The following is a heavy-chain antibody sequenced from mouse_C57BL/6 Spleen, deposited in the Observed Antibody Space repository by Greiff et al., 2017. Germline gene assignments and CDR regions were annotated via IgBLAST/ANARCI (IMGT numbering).Heavy chain of an antibody. J-gene: IGHJ1*03. D-gene: IGHD2-1*01. V-gene: IGHV5-4*03. CDR2: ISDGGSYT. Sequence: EVKLVESGGGLVKPGGSLKLSCAASGFTFSSYAMSWVRQTPEKRLEWVATISDGGSYTYYPDNVKGRFTISRDNAKNTLYLQMSHLKSEDTAMYYCARGRGKYVWYFEGWGTGTTVTVSS. CDR3: ARGRGKYVWYFEG. CDR1: GFTFSSYA.